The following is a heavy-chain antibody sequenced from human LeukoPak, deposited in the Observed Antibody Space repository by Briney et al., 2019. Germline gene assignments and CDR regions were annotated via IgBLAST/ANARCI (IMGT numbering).Heavy chain of an antibody. D-gene: IGHD6-19*01. V-gene: IGHV1-2*02. J-gene: IGHJ4*02. CDR2: INPNSGDT. CDR3: ARDKSGNSGWYSYFDY. Sequence: AASVKVSCKASGYTFTGYYMHWVRQAPRQGLEWMGWINPNSGDTNYAQKFQGRVTMTRDTSISTAYMELSRLRSDDTAVYYCARDKSGNSGWYSYFDYWGQGTLVTVSS. CDR1: GYTFTGYY.